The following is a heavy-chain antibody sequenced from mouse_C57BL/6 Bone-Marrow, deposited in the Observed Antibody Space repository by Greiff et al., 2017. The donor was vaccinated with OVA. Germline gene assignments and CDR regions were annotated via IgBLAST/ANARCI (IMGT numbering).Heavy chain of an antibody. CDR2: ISYDGSN. CDR1: GYSITSGYY. D-gene: IGHD1-1*01. J-gene: IGHJ4*01. V-gene: IGHV3-6*01. Sequence: VQLQQSGPGLVKPSQSLSLTCSVTGYSITSGYYWNWIRQFPGNKLEWMGYISYDGSNNYNPSLKNRISITRDTSKNQFFLKLNSVTTEDTATYYCARETTVVARTMDYWGQGTSVTVSS. CDR3: ARETTVVARTMDY.